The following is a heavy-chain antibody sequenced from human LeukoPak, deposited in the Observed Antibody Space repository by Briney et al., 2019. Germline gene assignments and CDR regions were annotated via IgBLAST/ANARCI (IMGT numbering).Heavy chain of an antibody. CDR3: TTDPPWELLHGYYFDY. J-gene: IGHJ4*02. D-gene: IGHD1-26*01. V-gene: IGHV3-23*01. Sequence: GGSLRLSCAASGFTFSSYAMSWVRQAPGKGLEWVSAISGSSGTTYYADSVKGRFTLSRDSAKNTLYLQMNSLKTEDTAVYYCTTDPPWELLHGYYFDYWGQGTLVTVSS. CDR1: GFTFSSYA. CDR2: ISGSSGTT.